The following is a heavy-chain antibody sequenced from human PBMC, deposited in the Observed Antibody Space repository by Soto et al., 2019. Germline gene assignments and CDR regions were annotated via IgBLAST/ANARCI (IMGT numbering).Heavy chain of an antibody. CDR3: VRGASLNFDY. CDR2: VNWNGGST. CDR1: GFIFDDYG. D-gene: IGHD1-26*01. J-gene: IGHJ4*02. Sequence: EVQLVESGGGVLRPGGSLRLSCAASGFIFDDYGMSCARQAPGKGLEWVCGVNWNGGSTGYADSVKGRFTISRDNAKNFLFLQMNSLRVEDTAFYYCVRGASLNFDYWGQGTLVTVSS. V-gene: IGHV3-20*04.